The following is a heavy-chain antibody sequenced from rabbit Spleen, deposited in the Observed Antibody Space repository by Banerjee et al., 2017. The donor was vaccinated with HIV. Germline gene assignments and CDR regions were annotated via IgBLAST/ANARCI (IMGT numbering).Heavy chain of an antibody. J-gene: IGHJ6*01. Sequence: QQQLAESGGGLVKPEGSLTLTCTASGIDFSGYYYMCWVRQAPGKGPEWIACIAAGVSYTTYYATWAKGRFTISKTSSTTVTLQMTSLTAADTATYFCARDTGSSFSSYGMDLWGQGTLVTVS. CDR1: GIDFSGYYY. CDR3: ARDTGSSFSSYGMDL. CDR2: IAAGVSYTT. V-gene: IGHV1S45*01. D-gene: IGHD8-1*01.